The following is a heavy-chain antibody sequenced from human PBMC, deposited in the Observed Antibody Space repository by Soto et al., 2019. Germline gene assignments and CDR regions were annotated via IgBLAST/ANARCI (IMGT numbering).Heavy chain of an antibody. CDR2: IKSKTDGGTT. V-gene: IGHV3-15*01. Sequence: GGSLRLSCAASGFTFSNAWMSWVRQAPGKGLEWVGRIKSKTDGGTTDYAAPVKGRFTISRDDSKNTLYLQMNSLKTEDTAVYYCTPGPNNWSIDYWGQGTLVTVSS. D-gene: IGHD1-20*01. CDR3: TPGPNNWSIDY. J-gene: IGHJ4*02. CDR1: GFTFSNAW.